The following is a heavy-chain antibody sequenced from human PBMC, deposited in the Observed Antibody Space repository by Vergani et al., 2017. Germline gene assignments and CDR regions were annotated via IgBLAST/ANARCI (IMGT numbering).Heavy chain of an antibody. Sequence: QVQLVQSGAEVKKPGSTVKVSCKASGGTFSSYTISWVRQAPGQGLEWMGRIIPILGIANYAQKFQGRVTITADKSTSTAYMELSSLRSEDTAVYYCARDPDYYDSSGYPGDYWGQGTLVTVSS. J-gene: IGHJ4*02. D-gene: IGHD3-22*01. V-gene: IGHV1-69*08. CDR2: IIPILGIA. CDR1: GGTFSSYT. CDR3: ARDPDYYDSSGYPGDY.